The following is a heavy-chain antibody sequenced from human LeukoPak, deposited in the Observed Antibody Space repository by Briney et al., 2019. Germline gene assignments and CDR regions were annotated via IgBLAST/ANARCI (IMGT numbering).Heavy chain of an antibody. CDR2: IYTSGST. Sequence: SETLSLTCTVSGGSISSYYWSWIRQPAGKGLEWIGRIYTSGSTNYNPSLKSRVTISVDTSKNQFSLKLSSVTAADTAVYYCAGMRITTPTVRTLDYWGQGTLVTVSS. CDR3: AGMRITTPTVRTLDY. CDR1: GGSISSYY. J-gene: IGHJ4*02. D-gene: IGHD1-14*01. V-gene: IGHV4-4*07.